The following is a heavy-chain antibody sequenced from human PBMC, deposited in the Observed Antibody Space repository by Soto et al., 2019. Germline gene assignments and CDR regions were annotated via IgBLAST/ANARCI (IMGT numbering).Heavy chain of an antibody. V-gene: IGHV1-18*01. CDR3: ASEAYCGGDCLYTFDY. CDR1: GYTFTSYG. Sequence: QVQLVQSGAEVKKPGASVKVSCKASGYTFTSYGIRWVRQAPGQGLEWLGWIRYYNGNTKYAQKLKGRVTMTTHTSKSTTYIELRSLISDDTAVYYWASEAYCGGDCLYTFDYWGQGTLVTVSS. D-gene: IGHD2-21*02. J-gene: IGHJ4*02. CDR2: IRYYNGNT.